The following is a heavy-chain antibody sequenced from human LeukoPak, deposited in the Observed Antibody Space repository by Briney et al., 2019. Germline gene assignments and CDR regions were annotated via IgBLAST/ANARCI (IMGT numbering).Heavy chain of an antibody. J-gene: IGHJ6*02. D-gene: IGHD3-10*01. CDR2: INHSGST. V-gene: IGHV4-34*09. Sequence: SETLSLTCAVYGGSFSGYYWSWIRQPPGKGLEWIGEINHSGSTNYNPSLKSRVTISVDTSKNQFSLKLSSVTAADTAVYYCARASMVRGVTPPYYYYYGMDVWGQGTTVTVSS. CDR1: GGSFSGYY. CDR3: ARASMVRGVTPPYYYYYGMDV.